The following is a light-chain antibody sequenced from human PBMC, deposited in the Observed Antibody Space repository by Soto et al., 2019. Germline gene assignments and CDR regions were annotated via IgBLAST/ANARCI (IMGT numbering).Light chain of an antibody. CDR2: EVI. J-gene: IGLJ2*01. Sequence: QSALTQPASVSGSPGQSITISCTATSSDVGAYNYVSWYQQYPGKAPKLMIYEVINRPSGVSNRFSGSKSGNTASLIISGLQAEDEADYYCCSYTSSSTLVFGGGTKLTVL. CDR3: CSYTSSSTLV. V-gene: IGLV2-14*01. CDR1: SSDVGAYNY.